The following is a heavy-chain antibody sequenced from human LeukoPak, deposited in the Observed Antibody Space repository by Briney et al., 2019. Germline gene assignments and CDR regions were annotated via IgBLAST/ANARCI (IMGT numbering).Heavy chain of an antibody. V-gene: IGHV4-59*12. J-gene: IGHJ4*02. Sequence: PSETLSLTCTVSGGSISSYFWSWIRQPPGKGLEWIGYIYDSGSTNYNPSLKSRVTISVDTSKNQFSLKLSSVTAADTAVYYCARFQSSSSRIFDYWGQGTLVTVSS. CDR3: ARFQSSSSRIFDY. CDR1: GGSISSYF. CDR2: IYDSGST. D-gene: IGHD6-6*01.